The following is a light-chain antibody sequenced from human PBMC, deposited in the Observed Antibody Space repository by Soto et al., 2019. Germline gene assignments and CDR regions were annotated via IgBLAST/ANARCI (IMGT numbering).Light chain of an antibody. CDR2: LNSDGSH. CDR3: QTWGTGIWV. CDR1: SGHSSYA. V-gene: IGLV4-69*01. Sequence: QPVLPQSPSASASLGASVKLTCTLSSGHSSYAIAWHQQQPEKVPRYLMKLNSDGSHSKGDGIPDRFSGSSSGAERYLTISSLQSEDEADYYCQTWGTGIWVFGGGTKLTV. J-gene: IGLJ3*02.